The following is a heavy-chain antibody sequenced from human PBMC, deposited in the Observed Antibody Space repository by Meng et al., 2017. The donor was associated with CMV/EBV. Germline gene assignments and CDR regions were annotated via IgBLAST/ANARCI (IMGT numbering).Heavy chain of an antibody. J-gene: IGHJ5*02. CDR2: IYTSGST. Sequence: QVRLKRSCHALVTPSAPLSLPSTGSGGSIRIYFRSWIRHPAGKGLEWFGRIYTSGSTNHNPSLKSRVTMSVATSKNQFSPKLSSVTAANTAVYYCARDLMNCSSTSCANWFDPWGQGTLVTVSS. CDR3: ARDLMNCSSTSCANWFDP. D-gene: IGHD2-2*01. CDR1: GGSIRIYF. V-gene: IGHV4-4*07.